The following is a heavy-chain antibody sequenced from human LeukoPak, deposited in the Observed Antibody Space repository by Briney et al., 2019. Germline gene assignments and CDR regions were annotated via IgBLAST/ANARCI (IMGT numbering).Heavy chain of an antibody. CDR3: ARGPRDYGGNSVSLNPVH. CDR2: MNPNSGNT. Sequence: ASVKVSCKASGYTFTSYDINWVRQATGQGLEWMGWMNPNSGNTGYAQKFQGRVTMTRNTSISTAYMELSSLRSEDTAVYYCARGPRDYGGNSVSLNPVHWGQGTLVTVSS. V-gene: IGHV1-8*01. J-gene: IGHJ4*02. CDR1: GYTFTSYD. D-gene: IGHD4-23*01.